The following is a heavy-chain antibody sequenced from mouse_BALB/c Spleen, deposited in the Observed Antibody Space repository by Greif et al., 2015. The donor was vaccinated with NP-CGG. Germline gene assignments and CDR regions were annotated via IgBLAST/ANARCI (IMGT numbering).Heavy chain of an antibody. CDR1: GYAFTNYL. CDR3: AREGDYGFAY. D-gene: IGHD2-4*01. V-gene: IGHV1-54*01. Sequence: VQLQQSGAELVRPGTSVKVSCKASGYAFTNYLIEWVKQRPGQGLEWIGVINPGGGGTNYNEKFKGKATLTADKSSSTAYMQLSSLTSDDSAVYFCAREGDYGFAYWGQGTLVTVSA. CDR2: INPGGGGT. J-gene: IGHJ3*01.